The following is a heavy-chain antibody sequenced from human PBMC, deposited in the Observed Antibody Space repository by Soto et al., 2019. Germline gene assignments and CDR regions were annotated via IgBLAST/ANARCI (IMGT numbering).Heavy chain of an antibody. J-gene: IGHJ4*02. D-gene: IGHD5-18*01. V-gene: IGHV3-30*18. CDR3: AKGSTAMSYFDY. Sequence: QVQLVESGGGVVQPGRSLRLSCAASGFTFSSYGMHWVRQAPGKGLEWVAVISYDGSNKYYADSVKGRFTISRDNSKKTLYLQKSSRRAEDTAVYCCAKGSTAMSYFDYWGQGTLVTVSS. CDR2: ISYDGSNK. CDR1: GFTFSSYG.